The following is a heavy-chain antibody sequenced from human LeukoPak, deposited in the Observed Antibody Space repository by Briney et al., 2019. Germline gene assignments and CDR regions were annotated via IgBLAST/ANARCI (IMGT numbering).Heavy chain of an antibody. J-gene: IGHJ6*03. D-gene: IGHD3-10*01. CDR1: GGPISSSTYY. CDR3: ARLALYGSGSYRYYYYYMDV. CDR2: IYHSGST. Sequence: SETLSLTCTVSGGPISSSTYYWGWIRQPPGKGLEWIASIYHSGSTYYNPSLRSRVTISVDTSKNQFSLKLSSVTAADTAVYYCARLALYGSGSYRYYYYYMDVWGKGTTVTISS. V-gene: IGHV4-39*01.